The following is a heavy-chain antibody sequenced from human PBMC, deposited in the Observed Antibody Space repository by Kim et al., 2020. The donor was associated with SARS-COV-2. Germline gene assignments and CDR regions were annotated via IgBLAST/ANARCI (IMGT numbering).Heavy chain of an antibody. J-gene: IGHJ6*02. D-gene: IGHD1-1*01. Sequence: GRSLRLSCAASGFTFSSYGMHWVRQAPGKGLEWVAVISYDGSNKYYADSVKGRFTISRDNSKNTLYLQMNSLRAEDTAVYYCAKDAGTYGMDVWGQRTTV. CDR2: ISYDGSNK. CDR1: GFTFSSYG. CDR3: AKDAGTYGMDV. V-gene: IGHV3-30*18.